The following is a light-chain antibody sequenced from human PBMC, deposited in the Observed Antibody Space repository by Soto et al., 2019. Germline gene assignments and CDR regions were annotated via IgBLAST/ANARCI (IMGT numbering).Light chain of an antibody. V-gene: IGKV3-15*01. J-gene: IGKJ1*01. CDR1: QSVDSN. Sequence: IAMTQSPATLSVCPGETATLSCRASQSVDSNLAWYQQKPGQAPRLLSYGASTRATGIPARFSGSGSGTEFTPTISSLQSADFAAYYCQQYSDRSSTFGQGTKVDIK. CDR3: QQYSDRSST. CDR2: GAS.